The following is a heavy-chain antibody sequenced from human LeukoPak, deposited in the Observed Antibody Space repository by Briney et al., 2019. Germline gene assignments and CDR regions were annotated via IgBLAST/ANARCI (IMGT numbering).Heavy chain of an antibody. D-gene: IGHD3-3*01. J-gene: IGHJ5*02. CDR2: INPNSGGT. CDR3: ARSSKSITIFGVVIANWFDP. Sequence: ASVKVSCKASGYTFTGYYMHWVRQAPGQGLEWMGWINPNSGGTNYAQKFQGRVTMTRDTSTSTAYMELSRLRSDDTAVYYCARSSKSITIFGVVIANWFDPWGQGTLVTVSS. V-gene: IGHV1-2*02. CDR1: GYTFTGYY.